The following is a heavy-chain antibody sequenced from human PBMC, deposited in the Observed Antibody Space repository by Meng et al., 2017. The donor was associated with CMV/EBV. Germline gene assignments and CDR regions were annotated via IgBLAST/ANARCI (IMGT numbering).Heavy chain of an antibody. Sequence: SVKVSCKASGGTFSSYTISWVRQAPGQGLEWMGRIIPILGIANYAQKFQGRVTITADKSTSTAYMELSSLRSEDTAVYYCARDLYCSGGSCYSRYYYYGMDVWGKGPRSPSPQ. V-gene: IGHV1-69*04. D-gene: IGHD2-15*01. CDR1: GGTFSSYT. CDR3: ARDLYCSGGSCYSRYYYYGMDV. J-gene: IGHJ6*01. CDR2: IIPILGIA.